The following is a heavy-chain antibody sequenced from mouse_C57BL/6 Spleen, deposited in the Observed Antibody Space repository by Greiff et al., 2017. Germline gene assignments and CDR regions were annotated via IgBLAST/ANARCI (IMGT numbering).Heavy chain of an antibody. J-gene: IGHJ1*03. D-gene: IGHD4-1*01. V-gene: IGHV1-69*01. CDR2: IDPSDSYT. CDR1: GYTFTSYW. CDR3: ARYWANWYFDV. Sequence: QVQLQQPGAELVMPGASVKLSCKASGYTFTSYWMHWVKQRPGQGLEWIGEIDPSDSYTNYTQKFKGKFTLTVDKSSSTAYLQLSSLTSEDSAVXYYARYWANWYFDVWGTGTTVTVSS.